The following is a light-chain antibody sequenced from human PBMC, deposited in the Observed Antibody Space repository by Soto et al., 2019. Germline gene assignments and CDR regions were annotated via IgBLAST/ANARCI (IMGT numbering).Light chain of an antibody. V-gene: IGLV2-14*03. J-gene: IGLJ1*01. CDR3: SSYTTANTLNYV. CDR1: SNDVGGYDY. CDR2: DVS. Sequence: QSALAQPASVSASPGQSITISCTVTSNDVGGYDYVSWYQQHPDKAPKLMIYDVSNRPSGVSSRFSGSKSGNTASLTISGLQAEDEADYYCSSYTTANTLNYVFGTGTRSPS.